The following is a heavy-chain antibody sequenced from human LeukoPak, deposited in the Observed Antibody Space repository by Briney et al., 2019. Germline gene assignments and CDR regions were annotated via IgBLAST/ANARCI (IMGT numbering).Heavy chain of an antibody. D-gene: IGHD3-22*01. CDR3: ARSDDSSGYPSDFDY. J-gene: IGHJ4*02. V-gene: IGHV3-11*04. CDR1: GFTFSSYA. CDR2: ISSSGSTI. Sequence: GGSLRLSCAASGFTFSSYAMSWIRQAPGKGLEWVSYISSSGSTIYYADSVKGRFTISRDNAKNSLYLQMNSLRAEDTAVYYCARSDDSSGYPSDFDYWGQGTLVTVSS.